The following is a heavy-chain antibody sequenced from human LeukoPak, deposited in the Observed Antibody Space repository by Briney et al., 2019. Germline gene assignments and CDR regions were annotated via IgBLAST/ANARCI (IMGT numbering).Heavy chain of an antibody. D-gene: IGHD3-10*01. CDR2: ISYDGSNQ. V-gene: IGHV3-30*03. CDR1: GFTFSGYG. J-gene: IGHJ4*02. Sequence: GGSLRLSCAASGFTFSGYGMHWVRQAPGKGLEWVAVISYDGSNQYYADSVKGRFTISRDNSKNTLYLQMNSLRAEDTALYYCASEMLRGAYWGQGTLVTVSS. CDR3: ASEMLRGAY.